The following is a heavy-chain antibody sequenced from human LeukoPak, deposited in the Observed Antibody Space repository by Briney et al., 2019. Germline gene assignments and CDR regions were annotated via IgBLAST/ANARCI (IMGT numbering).Heavy chain of an antibody. D-gene: IGHD2-2*01. CDR3: AKTGYCSSASCYYYYYYMDV. J-gene: IGHJ6*03. V-gene: IGHV3-74*01. Sequence: GGSLRLSCAASGFTFSNYWLHWVRQAPGKGLVWVSRISPDGSSTTYADSVKGRFTISRDNSKNTLYLQMNSLRAEDTAVYYCAKTGYCSSASCYYYYYYMDVWGKGTTVTVSS. CDR2: ISPDGSST. CDR1: GFTFSNYW.